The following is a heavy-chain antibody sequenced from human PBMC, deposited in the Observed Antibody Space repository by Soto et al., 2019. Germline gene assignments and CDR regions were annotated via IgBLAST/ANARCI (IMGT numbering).Heavy chain of an antibody. V-gene: IGHV4-34*01. J-gene: IGHJ3*02. D-gene: IGHD2-2*01. CDR3: ARGYCSSTSCLDAFDI. Sequence: SETLSLTCAVYGGSFSGYYWSWIRQPPGKGLEWIGEINHSGSTNYNPSLKSRVTISVDTSKSQFSLKLSSVTAADTAVYYCARGYCSSTSCLDAFDIWGQGTMVTVSS. CDR1: GGSFSGYY. CDR2: INHSGST.